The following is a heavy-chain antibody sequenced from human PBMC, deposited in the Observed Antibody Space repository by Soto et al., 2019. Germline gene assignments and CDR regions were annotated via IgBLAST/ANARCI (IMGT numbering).Heavy chain of an antibody. D-gene: IGHD3-10*01. J-gene: IGHJ6*02. CDR2: MHYNGYP. CDR1: SCSISNYY. CDR3: ARQGFGATHGCVDV. Sequence: SETPSLTCTVSSCSISNYYCSSFRQPPGQGLEWIGYMHYNGYPSDNPSLRSRVTISVAASKNQLSLKLTSVTVADTALYYGARQGFGATHGCVDVWGQGTTVTVSS. V-gene: IGHV4-59*08.